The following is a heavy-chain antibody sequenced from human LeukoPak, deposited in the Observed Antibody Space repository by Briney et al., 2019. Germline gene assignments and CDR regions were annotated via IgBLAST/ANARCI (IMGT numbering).Heavy chain of an antibody. J-gene: IGHJ4*02. CDR1: GFTFGSYW. CDR3: AKDRSIAVAGTFDY. V-gene: IGHV3-74*03. Sequence: GGSLRLSCAASGFTFGSYWMHWVRQAPGKGLMWVSRINSDGSSITYADSVKGRFTISRDNSKNTLYLQMNSLRAEDTAVYNCAKDRSIAVAGTFDYWGQGTPVTVSS. D-gene: IGHD6-19*01. CDR2: INSDGSSI.